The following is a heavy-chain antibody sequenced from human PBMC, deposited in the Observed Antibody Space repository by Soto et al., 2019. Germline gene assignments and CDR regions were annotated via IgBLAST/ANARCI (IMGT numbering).Heavy chain of an antibody. V-gene: IGHV4-30-2*01. CDR3: AAGGALPRYY. CDR2: IHHSGST. J-gene: IGHJ4*02. Sequence: QLQLQESGSGLVKPSQTLSLTCAVSGGSISSGGYSWSWIRQPPGKGLEWIGKIHHSGSTYYNPSLTRRVTISVDRSKNQFSLNLSSVAAADTAVYYCAAGGALPRYYWGQGTLVTVSS. D-gene: IGHD1-26*01. CDR1: GGSISSGGYS.